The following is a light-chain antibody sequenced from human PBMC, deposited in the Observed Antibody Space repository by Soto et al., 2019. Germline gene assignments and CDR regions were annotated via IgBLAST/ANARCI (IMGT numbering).Light chain of an antibody. CDR3: QSSDSSLSGLV. CDR2: GNS. J-gene: IGLJ2*01. V-gene: IGLV1-40*01. Sequence: QSVLTQPPSVSGAPGQRVTISCTGSSSNIGGGYDVHWYQQLPGTAPKLLIYGNSNRPSGVPDRFSGSKSGTSASLAIAGLQDEEEAYYYCQSSDSSLSGLVFGAGTKLTVL. CDR1: SSNIGGGYD.